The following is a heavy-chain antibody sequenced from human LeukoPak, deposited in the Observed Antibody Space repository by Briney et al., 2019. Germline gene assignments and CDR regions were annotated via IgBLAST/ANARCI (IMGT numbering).Heavy chain of an antibody. J-gene: IGHJ6*03. V-gene: IGHV1-46*01. Sequence: ASVKVSCKASGYTFTSSYMHWVRQAPGQGLEWMGIINPSGGSTSYAQKFQGRVTMTRDTSTSTVYMELSSLRSEDTAVYYCARDGYRVVVVAATLNYYMDVWGKGTTVAVSS. D-gene: IGHD2-15*01. CDR1: GYTFTSSY. CDR3: ARDGYRVVVVAATLNYYMDV. CDR2: INPSGGST.